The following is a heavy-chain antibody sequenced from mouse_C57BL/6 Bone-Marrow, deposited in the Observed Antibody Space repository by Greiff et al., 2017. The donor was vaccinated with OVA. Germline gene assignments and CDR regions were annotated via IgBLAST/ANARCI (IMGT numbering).Heavy chain of an antibody. J-gene: IGHJ2*01. V-gene: IGHV5-12*01. Sequence: EVKVEESGGGLVQPGGSLKLSCAASGFTFSDYYMYWVRQTPEKRLEWVAYISNGGGSTYYPDTVKGRFTISRDNAKNTLYLQMSRLKSEDTAMYYCARGYYGSSLFDYWGQGTTLTVSS. CDR1: GFTFSDYY. D-gene: IGHD1-1*01. CDR3: ARGYYGSSLFDY. CDR2: ISNGGGST.